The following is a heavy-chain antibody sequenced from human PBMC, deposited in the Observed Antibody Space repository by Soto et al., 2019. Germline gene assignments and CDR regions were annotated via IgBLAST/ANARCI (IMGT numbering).Heavy chain of an antibody. CDR3: ARGSRYCSSTSCDSGYDYGWFDP. J-gene: IGHJ5*02. CDR2: SNHSGST. Sequence: QVQLQQWGAGLLKPSETLSLTCAVYGGSFSGYYWSWIRQPPGQGLEWIGESNHSGSTNYKPSLTSRVTISVDTSQNQFSLKLSSVTAADPAVDYCARGSRYCSSTSCDSGYDYGWFDPWGQGTLVTVSS. D-gene: IGHD2-2*02. CDR1: GGSFSGYY. V-gene: IGHV4-34*01.